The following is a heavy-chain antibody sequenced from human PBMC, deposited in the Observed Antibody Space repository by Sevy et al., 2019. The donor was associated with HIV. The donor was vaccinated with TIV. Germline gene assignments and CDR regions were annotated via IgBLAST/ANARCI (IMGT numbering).Heavy chain of an antibody. V-gene: IGHV4-59*01. D-gene: IGHD3-16*01. CDR2: IYYSGST. Sequence: SETLSLTCTVSGASINSYYWGWIRQPPGKGVEWIGNIYYSGSTNYNPSLKSRVTISVDTSRNHFSLKLTSVTAADTAVYYCARAPGILIFDYWGQGALVTVSS. CDR1: GASINSYY. CDR3: ARAPGILIFDY. J-gene: IGHJ4*02.